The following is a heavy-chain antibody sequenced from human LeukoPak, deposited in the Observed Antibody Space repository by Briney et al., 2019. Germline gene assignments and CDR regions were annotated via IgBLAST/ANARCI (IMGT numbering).Heavy chain of an antibody. CDR3: ARVQFTLEVAFDY. Sequence: TLSLTCTVSGGSISSGGYYWSWIRQPPGKGLEWIGYIYHSGSTYYNPSLKSRVTISVDRSKNQFSLKLSSVTAADTAVYYCARVQFTLEVAFDYWGQGTLVTVSS. CDR1: GGSISSGGYY. CDR2: IYHSGST. J-gene: IGHJ4*02. V-gene: IGHV4-30-2*01.